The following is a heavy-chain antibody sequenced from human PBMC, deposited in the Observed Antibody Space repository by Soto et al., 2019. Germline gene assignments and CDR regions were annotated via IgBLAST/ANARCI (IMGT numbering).Heavy chain of an antibody. D-gene: IGHD3-22*01. J-gene: IGHJ3*02. CDR3: ARIVVVLDAFDI. V-gene: IGHV4-39*01. Sequence: SETLSLTCTVSGGSISSSSYYWGWIRQPPGKGLEWIGSCYYSGNTYYNPSLKSGVTISVDTSKKQFSLKLSAVTAADTAVYYCARIVVVLDAFDIWGQGTMVTVSS. CDR1: GGSISSSSYY. CDR2: CYYSGNT.